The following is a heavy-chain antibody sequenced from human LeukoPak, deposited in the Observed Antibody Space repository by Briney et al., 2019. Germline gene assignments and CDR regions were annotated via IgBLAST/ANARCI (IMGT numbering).Heavy chain of an antibody. J-gene: IGHJ6*03. CDR2: ISAYNGNT. Sequence: GASVKVSCKASGYTFTSYGISWVRQAPGQGLEWMGWISAYNGNTNYAQKLQGRVTMTTDTSTSTAYMELRSLRSDDTAVYYCARRWSPSLGGGVVEYQLPFKNYYYMDVWGKGTTVTVSS. V-gene: IGHV1-18*01. CDR3: ARRWSPSLGGGVVEYQLPFKNYYYMDV. CDR1: GYTFTSYG. D-gene: IGHD2-2*01.